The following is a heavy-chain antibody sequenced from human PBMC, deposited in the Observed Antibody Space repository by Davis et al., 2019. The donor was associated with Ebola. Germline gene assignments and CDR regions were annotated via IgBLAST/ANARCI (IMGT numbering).Heavy chain of an antibody. V-gene: IGHV3-15*07. J-gene: IGHJ1*01. CDR1: GFTFSNAW. CDR3: TTDYGDYPDYFQH. CDR2: IKSKTDGGTT. D-gene: IGHD4-17*01. Sequence: GESLKISCAASGFTFSNAWMNWVRQAPGKGLEWVGRIKSKTDGGTTDYAAPVKGRFTISRDDSKNTLYLQMNSLKTEDTAVYYCTTDYGDYPDYFQHWGQGTLVTVSS.